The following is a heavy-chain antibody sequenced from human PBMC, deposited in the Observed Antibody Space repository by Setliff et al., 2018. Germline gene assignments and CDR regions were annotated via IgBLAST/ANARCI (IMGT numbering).Heavy chain of an antibody. CDR3: ARGRPYSNINWYFDL. CDR2: ISSNGRT. D-gene: IGHD6-13*01. J-gene: IGHJ2*01. CDR1: GGSVTSYY. V-gene: IGHV4-4*07. Sequence: SETLSLTCTVSGGSVTSYYWSWIRQAAGKGLEWVGRISSNGRTNYNPSLEGRVSMSVDTSKNQISLHLTSMTTEDTAFYYCARGRPYSNINWYFDLWGRGTLVTVSS.